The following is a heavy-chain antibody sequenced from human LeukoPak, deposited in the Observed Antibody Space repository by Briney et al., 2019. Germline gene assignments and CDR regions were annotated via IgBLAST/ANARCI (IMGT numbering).Heavy chain of an antibody. D-gene: IGHD1-26*01. CDR2: ISYDGSNK. Sequence: GRSVRLSCAASGFTFSSYAMHWVRQAPGKGLEWVAVISYDGSNKYYADSVKGRFTISRDNSKNTLYLQMNSLRAEDTAVYYCARDHQPQWELLGYWGQGTLVTVSS. V-gene: IGHV3-30-3*01. CDR1: GFTFSSYA. J-gene: IGHJ4*02. CDR3: ARDHQPQWELLGY.